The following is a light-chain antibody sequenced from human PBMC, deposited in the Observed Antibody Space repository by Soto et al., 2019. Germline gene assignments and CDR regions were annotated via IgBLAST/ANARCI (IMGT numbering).Light chain of an antibody. CDR3: QQYNSYSEA. CDR1: QSISSW. V-gene: IGKV1-5*01. Sequence: DIQMTQSPSTLSASVGDRVTITCRASQSISSWLAWYQQKPGKAPKLLIYDASSLESGVPSRFSGSGSGTGFTLTISSLQPDDFATYYCQQYNSYSEAFGQGNKVDIK. J-gene: IGKJ1*01. CDR2: DAS.